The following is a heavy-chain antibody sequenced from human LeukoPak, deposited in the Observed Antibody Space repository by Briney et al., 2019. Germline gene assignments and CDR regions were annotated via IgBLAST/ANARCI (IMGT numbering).Heavy chain of an antibody. J-gene: IGHJ5*02. CDR2: VSGSGGTT. CDR1: GFTFSSLA. V-gene: IGHV3-23*01. Sequence: GGSLRLSCAASGFTFSSLAMSWVRQAPGKGLEWVSTVSGSGGTTHYADSVRGRFTISRDNFKNTLFLQMNSLRAEDTAVYSCAKNGEVLSWFDPWGQGTLVTVSS. CDR3: AKNGEVLSWFDP. D-gene: IGHD3-10*01.